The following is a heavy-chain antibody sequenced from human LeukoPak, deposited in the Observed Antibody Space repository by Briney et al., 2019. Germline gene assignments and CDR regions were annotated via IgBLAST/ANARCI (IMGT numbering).Heavy chain of an antibody. D-gene: IGHD2-8*01. CDR1: GFTFNNYA. CDR3: AKAAVPGTKYYFDY. V-gene: IGHV3-23*01. Sequence: GGSLRLSCAASGFTFNNYAMNWVRQAPGKGLEWVPAISGSGSNTYYADSVKGRFTISRDNSKNTLYLQMNTLRAEDTAVYYCAKAAVPGTKYYFDYWGQGTLVTVSS. CDR2: ISGSGSNT. J-gene: IGHJ4*02.